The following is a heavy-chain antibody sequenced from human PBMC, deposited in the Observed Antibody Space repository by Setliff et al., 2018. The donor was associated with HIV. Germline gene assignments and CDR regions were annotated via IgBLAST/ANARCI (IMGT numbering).Heavy chain of an antibody. CDR2: ITNDVSAT. CDR3: TTGPYNGYSY. CDR1: GFAFSHYW. J-gene: IGHJ4*02. V-gene: IGHV3-74*01. D-gene: IGHD5-12*01. Sequence: GGSLRLPCAASGFASSGFAFSHYWMHWVRQAPGKGLVWVSRITNDVSATTYADFVKGRFTISRDNAKNMVYLQMNSLIVEDTAIYYCTTGPYNGYSYWGQGTLVTVSS.